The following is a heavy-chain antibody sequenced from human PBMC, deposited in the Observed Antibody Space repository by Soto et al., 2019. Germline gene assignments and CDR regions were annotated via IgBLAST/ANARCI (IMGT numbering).Heavy chain of an antibody. CDR1: GFTFSSYS. D-gene: IGHD5-18*01. CDR3: AREGGEYSYGNYYYYGMDV. V-gene: IGHV3-21*01. CDR2: ISSSSSYI. Sequence: PGGSLRLSCAASGFTFSSYSMNWVRQAPGKGLEWVSSISSSSSYIYYADSVKGRFTISRDNAKNSLYLQMNSLRAEDTAVYYYAREGGEYSYGNYYYYGMDVWGQGTTVTVSS. J-gene: IGHJ6*02.